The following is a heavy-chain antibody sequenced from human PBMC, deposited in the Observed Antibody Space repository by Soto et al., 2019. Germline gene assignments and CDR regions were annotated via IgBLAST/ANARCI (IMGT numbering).Heavy chain of an antibody. D-gene: IGHD5-12*01. CDR2: ISSSSNTI. CDR1: GFIFSSYS. J-gene: IGHJ4*02. CDR3: ARTRRMGLRSKGGFDY. Sequence: VHLVESGGGLVQPGGSLRLSCAASGFIFSSYSMIWGRQAPGKGLEWVSYISSSSNTIYYADSMKGRLTISRDNAKNSVWLQMDSLRDEDTAVYYCARTRRMGLRSKGGFDYWGQGALVTVSS. V-gene: IGHV3-48*02.